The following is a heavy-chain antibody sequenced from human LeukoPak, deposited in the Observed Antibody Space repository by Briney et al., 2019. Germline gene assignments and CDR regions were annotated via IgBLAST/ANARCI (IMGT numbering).Heavy chain of an antibody. V-gene: IGHV1-18*01. D-gene: IGHD3-22*01. CDR1: GYTFTSYG. CDR2: ISAYNGNT. Sequence: ASVKVSCKASGYTFTSYGISWVRQAPGQGLEWMGWISAYNGNTNYAQKLQGRVTMTTDTSTSTAYMELRSLRSDDTAVYYCARGRRYYDSSGYTYHYYYYGMDVWGQGTTVTVSS. J-gene: IGHJ6*02. CDR3: ARGRRYYDSSGYTYHYYYYGMDV.